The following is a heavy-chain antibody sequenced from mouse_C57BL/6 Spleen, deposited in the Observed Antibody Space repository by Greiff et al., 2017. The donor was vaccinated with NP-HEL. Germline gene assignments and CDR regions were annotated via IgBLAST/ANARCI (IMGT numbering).Heavy chain of an antibody. CDR3: ARHEGDYYGSSYEGYYAMDY. CDR1: GYTFTEYT. J-gene: IGHJ4*01. Sequence: QVQLQQSGAELVKPGASVKLSCKASGYTFTEYTIHWVKQRSGQGLEWIGWFYPGSGSIKYNEKFKDKATLTADKSSSTVYMELSRLTSEDSAVYFCARHEGDYYGSSYEGYYAMDYWGQGTSVTVSS. CDR2: FYPGSGSI. D-gene: IGHD1-1*01. V-gene: IGHV1-62-2*01.